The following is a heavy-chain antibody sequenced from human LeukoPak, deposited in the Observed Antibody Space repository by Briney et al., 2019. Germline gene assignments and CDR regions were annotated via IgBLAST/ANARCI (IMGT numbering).Heavy chain of an antibody. CDR3: ARDYGDHHFDY. J-gene: IGHJ4*02. D-gene: IGHD4-17*01. CDR1: GFTFSNYP. CDR2: ISSNGGST. Sequence: GGSLRLSCAASGFTFSNYPMHWVRQAPGKGLEFVSAISSNGGSTYYANSVKGRFTISRDNSKNTLYLQMGSLRAEDMAVYYCARDYGDHHFDYWGQGTLVTVSS. V-gene: IGHV3-64*01.